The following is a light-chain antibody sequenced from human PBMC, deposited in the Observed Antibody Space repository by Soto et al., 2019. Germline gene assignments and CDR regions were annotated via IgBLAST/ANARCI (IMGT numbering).Light chain of an antibody. J-gene: IGLJ2*01. V-gene: IGLV2-14*03. CDR3: SSFTTSSHVV. Sequence: QSALTQPASVSGSPGQSITISCTGTSSDIGADNSVSWYQQHPGKAPQLMIYAVSHRPSRVSSRFSGSKSGNTISLTISGIQAEDEDDYYCSSFTTSSHVVFGGGTKVTVL. CDR2: AVS. CDR1: SSDIGADNS.